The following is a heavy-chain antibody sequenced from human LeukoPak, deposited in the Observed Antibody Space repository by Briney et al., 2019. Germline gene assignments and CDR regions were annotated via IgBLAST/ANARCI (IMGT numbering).Heavy chain of an antibody. CDR1: GGSFSGYY. J-gene: IGHJ4*02. CDR2: INHSGST. V-gene: IGHV4-34*01. D-gene: IGHD2-2*01. CDR3: ARGLFDIVVVPAADFDY. Sequence: PSETLSLTCAVYGGSFSGYYWSWVRQPPGKGREWIGEINHSGSTNYNPSRKSRVTISVDTSKNQFSLKLSSVTAADTAVYYCARGLFDIVVVPAADFDYWGQGTLVTVSS.